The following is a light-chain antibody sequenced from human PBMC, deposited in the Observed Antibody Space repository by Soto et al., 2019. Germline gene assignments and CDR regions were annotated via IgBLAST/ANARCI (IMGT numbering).Light chain of an antibody. Sequence: EIVMTQSPATLSASAGERVTLTCRASQSVSSKLAWYQQKPGKAPRLLFYKASTRETGIPASFSGSGSGTEFTLTISSLQSGDFAAYYCQQYNSCPWTFGQGTKVEIK. CDR2: KAS. V-gene: IGKV3-15*01. CDR1: QSVSSK. J-gene: IGKJ1*01. CDR3: QQYNSCPWT.